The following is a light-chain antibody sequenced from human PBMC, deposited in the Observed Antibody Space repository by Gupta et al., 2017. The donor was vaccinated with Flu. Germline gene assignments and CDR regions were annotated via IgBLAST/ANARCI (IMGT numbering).Light chain of an antibody. V-gene: IGKV1-39*01. Sequence: DIQMTQSPSSLSASVGDRVTITCRASQTISNYLNWYQQKPGKAPKLLIYSASSLQSGVPSRFSGSGSGTDFTLTISSLQPEDFATYYCQQGYSPPQSTFGQGTKLEIK. J-gene: IGKJ2*02. CDR1: QTISNY. CDR2: SAS. CDR3: QQGYSPPQST.